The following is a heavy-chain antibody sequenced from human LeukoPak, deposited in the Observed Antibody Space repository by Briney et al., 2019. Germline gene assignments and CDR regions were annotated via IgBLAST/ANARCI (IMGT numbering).Heavy chain of an antibody. Sequence: ASVKVSCKASGYTFTGYYMHWVRQAPGQGLEWMGWISAYNGNTNYAQKLQGRVTMTTDTSTSTAYMELRSLRSDDTAVYYCARAGGGVVVAAIPIGLDYWGQGTLVTVSS. CDR3: ARAGGGVVVAAIPIGLDY. CDR1: GYTFTGYY. D-gene: IGHD2-15*01. CDR2: ISAYNGNT. V-gene: IGHV1-18*04. J-gene: IGHJ4*02.